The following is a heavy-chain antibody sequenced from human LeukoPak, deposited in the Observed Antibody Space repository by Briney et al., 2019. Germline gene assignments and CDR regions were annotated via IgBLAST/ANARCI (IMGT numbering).Heavy chain of an antibody. D-gene: IGHD2-2*01. Sequence: PGGSLRLSCAASGFTFSSYGMHWVRQAPGKGLEWVAFIRYDGSNKYYADSVKGRFTISSDNSKNTLYLQMNSLTPEDTAVYYCAKVAIVVVPADRFDYWGQGALVTVSS. CDR2: IRYDGSNK. CDR1: GFTFSSYG. CDR3: AKVAIVVVPADRFDY. J-gene: IGHJ4*02. V-gene: IGHV3-30*02.